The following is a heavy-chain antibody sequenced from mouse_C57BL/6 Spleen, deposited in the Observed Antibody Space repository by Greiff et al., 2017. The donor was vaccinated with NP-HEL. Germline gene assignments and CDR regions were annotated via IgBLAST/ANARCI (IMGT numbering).Heavy chain of an antibody. CDR2: ISSGGSYT. CDR1: GFTFSSYG. J-gene: IGHJ1*03. V-gene: IGHV5-6*01. CDR3: ARGGITTYWYFDV. Sequence: EVQRVESGGDLVKPGGSLKLSCAASGFTFSSYGMSWVRQTPDKRLEWVATISSGGSYTYYPDSVKGRFTISRDNAKNTLYLQMSSLKSEDTAMYYCARGGITTYWYFDVWGTGTTVTVSS. D-gene: IGHD1-2*01.